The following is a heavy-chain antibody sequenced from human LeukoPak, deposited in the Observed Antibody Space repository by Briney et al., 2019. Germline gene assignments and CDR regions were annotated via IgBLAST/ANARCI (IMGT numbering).Heavy chain of an antibody. CDR3: TRVGYIDEGIDY. CDR2: IKQDGSKK. J-gene: IGHJ4*02. Sequence: GGPLRLSCVPLGFPFIGYWMTGFRQAPGKGREGVANIKQDGSKKSYVDSVKGRFTISRDNAKNSLYLQMNSLRAEDTAIYYCTRVGYIDEGIDYWGQGTLVTVSS. CDR1: GFPFIGYW. V-gene: IGHV3-7*04. D-gene: IGHD5-24*01.